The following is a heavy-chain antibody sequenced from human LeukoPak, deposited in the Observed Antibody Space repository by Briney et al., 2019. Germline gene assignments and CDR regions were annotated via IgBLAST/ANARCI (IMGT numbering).Heavy chain of an antibody. D-gene: IGHD6-13*01. CDR1: GYRFTSFA. J-gene: IGHJ6*02. V-gene: IGHV1-18*01. Sequence: ASMKVSCKASGYRFTSFAINWVRQAPGQGLEWMGWISAYNGNTDYAQKFQGRVTMTTDTSTSTAYMELRSLTSDDTAVYYCARDPLRSTWSTYYNALDVWDQGTTVTVSS. CDR3: ARDPLRSTWSTYYNALDV. CDR2: ISAYNGNT.